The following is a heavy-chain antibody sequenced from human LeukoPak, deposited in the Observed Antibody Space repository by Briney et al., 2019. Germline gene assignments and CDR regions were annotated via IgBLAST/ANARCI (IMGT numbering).Heavy chain of an antibody. V-gene: IGHV1-2*02. CDR2: INPKTGGT. D-gene: IGHD1-26*01. CDR3: ARDMKRSRARWENLGFDP. J-gene: IGHJ5*02. Sequence: GASVKVSCKASGYTFTGYYMHWVRQAPGQGLEWMGWINPKTGGTKYAQRFQGRVTMTRDTSISTAYMELRSLRSDDTAVYYCARDMKRSRARWENLGFDPWGQGTLVTVSS. CDR1: GYTFTGYY.